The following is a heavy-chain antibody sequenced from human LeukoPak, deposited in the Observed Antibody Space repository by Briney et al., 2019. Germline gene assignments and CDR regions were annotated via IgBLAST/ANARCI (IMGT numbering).Heavy chain of an antibody. D-gene: IGHD3-22*01. V-gene: IGHV3-23*01. J-gene: IGHJ4*02. CDR1: GFTISSYA. Sequence: GGSLRLSCAASGFTISSYAMSWVRQAPGKGLEWVSAISGSGGSAYYADSVKGRFTISRDDSKNTLYLQMNSLRAEDTAVYYCAKVSSSGYYYPFVDYWGQGTLVTVSS. CDR3: AKVSSSGYYYPFVDY. CDR2: ISGSGGSA.